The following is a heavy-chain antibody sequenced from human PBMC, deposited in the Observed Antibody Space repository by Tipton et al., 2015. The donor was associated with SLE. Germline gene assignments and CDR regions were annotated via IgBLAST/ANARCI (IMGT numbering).Heavy chain of an antibody. CDR1: GGSINNYY. CDR3: ARDKYCTGGSCFDWYFDV. V-gene: IGHV4-4*08. D-gene: IGHD2-15*01. CDR2: IYSSGSP. Sequence: TLSLTCTVSGGSINNYYWSWIRQPPGKGLEWLGYIYSSGSPNYNPSLKSRVTISVDTSENQFSLKLSSVSAADTAVYYCARDKYCTGGSCFDWYFDVWGRGTLVTVSS. J-gene: IGHJ2*01.